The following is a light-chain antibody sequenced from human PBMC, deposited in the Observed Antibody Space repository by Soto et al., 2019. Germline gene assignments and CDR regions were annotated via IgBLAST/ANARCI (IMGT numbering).Light chain of an antibody. CDR2: DVS. V-gene: IGLV2-14*01. Sequence: QSALTQPASVSGSPGQSITISCSGTSSDVGAYNYVSGYQQHPGKAPKLMIFDVSNRPSGVSNRFSGSKSGNTASMTISGLQAEDEADYYCSSYTTANTSVFGGGTQLNVL. J-gene: IGLJ3*02. CDR3: SSYTTANTSV. CDR1: SSDVGAYNY.